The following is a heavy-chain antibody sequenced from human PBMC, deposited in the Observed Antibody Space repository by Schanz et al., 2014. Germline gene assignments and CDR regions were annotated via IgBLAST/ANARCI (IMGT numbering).Heavy chain of an antibody. Sequence: QVYLVESGGDLVKPGGSLRLSCTASGFTFSDYYMAWIRQAPGKGLEWVSHISGSSIHKNYADSVKGRFSISRDNGEASEYLQVNSLRVEDTAVYYCAREVGLYDRGWFDPWGQGTLVTVSS. CDR3: AREVGLYDRGWFDP. V-gene: IGHV3-11*05. CDR1: GFTFSDYY. CDR2: ISGSSIHK. D-gene: IGHD3-22*01. J-gene: IGHJ5*02.